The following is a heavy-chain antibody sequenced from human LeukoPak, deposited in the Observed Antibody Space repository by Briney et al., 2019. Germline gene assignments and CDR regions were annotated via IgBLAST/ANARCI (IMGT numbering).Heavy chain of an antibody. CDR1: GASIGSGGYY. J-gene: IGHJ4*02. V-gene: IGHV4-30-2*01. Sequence: SETQSLTCTVSGASIGSGGYYWSWIRQPPGKGLEWIGYFDHSGSTYYNASLKSRVTISVDRSKNQFSLKLSSVTAADTAVYYCYGSGYWGQGTLVTVSS. CDR2: FDHSGST. CDR3: YGSGY. D-gene: IGHD3-10*01.